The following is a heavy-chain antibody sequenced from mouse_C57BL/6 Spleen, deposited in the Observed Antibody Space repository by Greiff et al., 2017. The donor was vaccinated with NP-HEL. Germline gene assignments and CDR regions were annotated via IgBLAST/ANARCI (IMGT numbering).Heavy chain of an antibody. CDR2: INYDGSST. Sequence: EVHLVESEGGLVQPGSSMKLSCTASGFTFSDYYMAWVRQVPEKGLEWVANINYDGSSTYYLDSLKSRFIISRDNAKNILYLQMSSLKSEDTATYYCARVRLGRGYYAMDYWGQGTSVTVSS. J-gene: IGHJ4*01. CDR1: GFTFSDYY. D-gene: IGHD1-2*01. CDR3: ARVRLGRGYYAMDY. V-gene: IGHV5-16*01.